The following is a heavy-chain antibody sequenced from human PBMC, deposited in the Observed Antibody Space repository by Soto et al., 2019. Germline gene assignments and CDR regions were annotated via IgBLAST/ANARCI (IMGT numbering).Heavy chain of an antibody. D-gene: IGHD5-18*01. CDR1: GGSISSSSYY. CDR2: IYYSGST. V-gene: IGHV4-39*01. Sequence: PSETLSLTCTVSGGSISSSSYYWGWIRQPPGKGLEWVGSIYYSGSTYYNPSLKSRVTISVDTSKNQFSLKLSSVTAADTAVYYCERQATAMTTHRGQGPLVTLS. CDR3: ERQATAMTTH. J-gene: IGHJ4*02.